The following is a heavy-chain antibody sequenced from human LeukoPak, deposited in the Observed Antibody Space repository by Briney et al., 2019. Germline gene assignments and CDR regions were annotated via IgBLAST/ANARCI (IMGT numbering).Heavy chain of an antibody. Sequence: PRGSLTVSCAVSGFTFSRYEMRWVRQAPGKGLEWISFISPSGSTMYYVDSVKGRFIISRDNAKDSLYLQMNSLRVEDTAVYYCARDPRGPDYWGQGTVDPVSS. J-gene: IGHJ4*02. CDR3: ARDPRGPDY. CDR2: ISPSGSTM. CDR1: GFTFSRYE. V-gene: IGHV3-48*03.